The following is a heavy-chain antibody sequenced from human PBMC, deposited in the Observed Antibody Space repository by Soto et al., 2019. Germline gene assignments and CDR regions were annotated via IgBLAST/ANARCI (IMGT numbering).Heavy chain of an antibody. CDR2: ISGSGGST. Sequence: GSLRLSCAASGFTFSSYAMSWVRQAPGKGLEWVSAISGSGGSTYYADSVKGRFTISRDNSKNTLYLQMNSLRAEDTAVYYCAKGDGGYSRTPQDYWGQGTLVTVSS. CDR1: GFTFSSYA. CDR3: AKGDGGYSRTPQDY. D-gene: IGHD2-15*01. J-gene: IGHJ4*02. V-gene: IGHV3-23*01.